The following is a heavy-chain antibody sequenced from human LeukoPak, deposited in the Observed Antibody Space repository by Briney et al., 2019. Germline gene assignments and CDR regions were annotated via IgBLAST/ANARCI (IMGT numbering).Heavy chain of an antibody. D-gene: IGHD1-26*01. CDR1: GFTFSSYR. CDR3: ASPEVGATTAGGY. Sequence: TGGSLRLSCAASGFTFSSYRMNWVRQAPGKGLEWVSYISSSSSTLYYADSVKGRFTISRDNAKNSLYLHMNSLRAEDTAVYYCASPEVGATTAGGYWGQGTLVTVSS. CDR2: ISSSSSTL. J-gene: IGHJ4*02. V-gene: IGHV3-48*01.